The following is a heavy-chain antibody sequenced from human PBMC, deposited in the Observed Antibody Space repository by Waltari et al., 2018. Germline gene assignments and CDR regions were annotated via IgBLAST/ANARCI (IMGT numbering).Heavy chain of an antibody. CDR3: ARDHGGLDSSSWPLRACDI. D-gene: IGHD6-13*01. Sequence: QVQLQESGPGLVKPSQTLSLTCTVYGGSISSGDDHWSWVPHPPGKGLYLIGYLDSNGSTDDNPSLKSRVTISVVTSKNQFSLKLSSVTAADTAVYYCARDHGGLDSSSWPLRACDIWGQGTMVTVSS. CDR2: LDSNGST. V-gene: IGHV4-30-4*08. CDR1: GGSISSGDDH. J-gene: IGHJ3*02.